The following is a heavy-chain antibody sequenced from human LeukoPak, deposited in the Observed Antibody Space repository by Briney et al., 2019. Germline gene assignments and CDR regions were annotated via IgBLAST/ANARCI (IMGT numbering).Heavy chain of an antibody. Sequence: SETLSLTCTVSGGSIRSYYWSWIRQPPGKGLEWIGYIYYSGSTNYNPSLKSRLTISIDTSKTQFYLKLSSVTAADTAVYYCARVVYSGSWGYFDYWGQGSLVTVSS. V-gene: IGHV4-59*01. CDR2: IYYSGST. CDR1: GGSIRSYY. J-gene: IGHJ4*02. D-gene: IGHD3-10*01. CDR3: ARVVYSGSWGYFDY.